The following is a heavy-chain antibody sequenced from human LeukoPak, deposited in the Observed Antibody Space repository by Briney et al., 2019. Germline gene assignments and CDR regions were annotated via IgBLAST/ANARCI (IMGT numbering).Heavy chain of an antibody. J-gene: IGHJ4*02. CDR3: ARVMITFGGVIGPLDY. Sequence: ASVKVSCKASGYTFTSYYMHWVRQAPGQGLEWMGIINPSGGSTGYAQKFQGRVTMTRDTSTSTVYMELGSLRSEDTAVYYCARVMITFGGVIGPLDYWGQGTLVTVSS. D-gene: IGHD3-16*02. CDR2: INPSGGST. CDR1: GYTFTSYY. V-gene: IGHV1-46*01.